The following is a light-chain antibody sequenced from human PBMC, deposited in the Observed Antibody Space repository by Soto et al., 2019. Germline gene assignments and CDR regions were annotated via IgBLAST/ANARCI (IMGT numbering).Light chain of an antibody. Sequence: IQMTQSPSTLSASVGDRVTITCRASQSISSWLAWYQQKPGKAPKLLIYDASSLESGVPSRFSGSGSGTEFTLTISNLQPDDFATYYCQQYNIYSRPFGQGTKVAIK. V-gene: IGKV1-5*01. CDR2: DAS. J-gene: IGKJ1*01. CDR1: QSISSW. CDR3: QQYNIYSRP.